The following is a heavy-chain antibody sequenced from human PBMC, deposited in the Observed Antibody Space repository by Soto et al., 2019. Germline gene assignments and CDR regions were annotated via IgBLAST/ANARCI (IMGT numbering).Heavy chain of an antibody. D-gene: IGHD3-3*01. J-gene: IGHJ4*02. CDR3: ARGSQDYDFWSGYYQYFDY. CDR2: IIPIFGTA. Sequence: SVKVSCKASGGTFSSYAISWVRQAPGQGLEWMGGIIPIFGTANYAQKFQGRVTITADESTSTAYMELSSLRSEDTAVYYCARGSQDYDFWSGYYQYFDYWGQGTLVTVSS. CDR1: GGTFSSYA. V-gene: IGHV1-69*13.